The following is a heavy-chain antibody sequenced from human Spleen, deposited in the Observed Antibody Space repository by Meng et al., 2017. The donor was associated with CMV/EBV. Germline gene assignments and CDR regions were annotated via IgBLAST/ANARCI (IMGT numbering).Heavy chain of an antibody. J-gene: IGHJ6*02. CDR1: GYSFGSYE. D-gene: IGHD2-2*01. V-gene: IGHV1-8*02. CDR3: ASFSDGDSKYQYAVDV. CDR2: VNADSGNR. Sequence: ASVKVSCKTSGYSFGSYEINWVRQATGEGLEWMGWVNADSGNRGYAQKFKGRVTMTTSSSMNIAYMELSSLRSEDTAVYYCASFSDGDSKYQYAVDVWGQGTTVTVSS.